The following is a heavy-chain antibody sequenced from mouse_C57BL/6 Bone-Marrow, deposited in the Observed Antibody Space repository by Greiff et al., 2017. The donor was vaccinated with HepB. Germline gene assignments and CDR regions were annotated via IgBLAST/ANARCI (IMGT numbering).Heavy chain of an antibody. V-gene: IGHV2-6*01. J-gene: IGHJ4*01. CDR2: IWGVGST. D-gene: IGHD1-1*01. Sequence: VQRVESGPGLVAPSQSLSITCTVSGFSLTSYGVDWVRQSPGKGLEWLGVIWGVGSTNYNSALKSRLSISKDNSKSQVFLKMNSLQTDDTAMYYCASDQITTVGAMDYWGQGTSVTVSS. CDR1: GFSLTSYG. CDR3: ASDQITTVGAMDY.